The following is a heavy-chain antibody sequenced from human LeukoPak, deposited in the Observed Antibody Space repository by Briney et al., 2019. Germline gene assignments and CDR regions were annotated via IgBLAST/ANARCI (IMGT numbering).Heavy chain of an antibody. CDR1: GYTFTSYA. D-gene: IGHD6-13*01. V-gene: IGHV1-3*01. CDR3: ARGPGVPRIAAAGPRTGWFDP. Sequence: GASVKVSCKASGYTFTSYAMHWVRQAPGQRLEWMGWINAGNGNTKYSQKFQGRVTITRDTSASTAYMELSSLRSEDTAVYYCARGPGVPRIAAAGPRTGWFDPWGQGTLVTVSS. CDR2: INAGNGNT. J-gene: IGHJ5*02.